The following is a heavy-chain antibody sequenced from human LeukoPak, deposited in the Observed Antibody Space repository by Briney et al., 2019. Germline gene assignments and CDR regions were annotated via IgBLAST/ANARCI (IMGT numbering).Heavy chain of an antibody. V-gene: IGHV4-34*01. J-gene: IGHJ4*02. CDR2: INHSGST. Sequence: SETLSLTCAVYGGSLSGYYGSWIREPTGKGGEGIGEINHSGSTNYNPSLKSRVTTSVDTSKNQFSLKLSSVTAADTAVYYCARAWELLVYFDYWGQGTLVTVSS. D-gene: IGHD1-26*01. CDR3: ARAWELLVYFDY. CDR1: GGSLSGYY.